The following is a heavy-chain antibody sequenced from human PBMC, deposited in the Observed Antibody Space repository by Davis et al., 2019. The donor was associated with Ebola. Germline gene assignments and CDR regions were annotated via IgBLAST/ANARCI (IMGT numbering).Heavy chain of an antibody. CDR1: GYTFTSYG. CDR3: ARDMGMVHEANWFDP. Sequence: ASVKVSCKASGYTFTSYGISWVRQAPGQGLEWMGWISAYNGNTNYAQKLQGRVTMTTDTSTSTAYMELRSLRFDDTAVYYCARDMGMVHEANWFDPWGQGTLVTVSS. D-gene: IGHD3-10*01. V-gene: IGHV1-18*01. CDR2: ISAYNGNT. J-gene: IGHJ5*02.